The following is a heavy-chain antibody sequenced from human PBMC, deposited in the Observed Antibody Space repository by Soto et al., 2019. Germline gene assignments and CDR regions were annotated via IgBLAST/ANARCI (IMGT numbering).Heavy chain of an antibody. J-gene: IGHJ4*02. D-gene: IGHD2-2*01. V-gene: IGHV3-30*18. CDR1: GFSFSSYG. CDR2: ISYDGSNK. CDR3: AKERMEQYQLLPFFDY. Sequence: QVQLVESEGGVVQPGRSLRLSCAASGFSFSSYGMHWLRQAAGKGLEWVAVISYDGSNKYYADSVRGRFTISRDNSKNTLYLQMNSLRPEDTAVFYCAKERMEQYQLLPFFDYWGQGTLVTVSS.